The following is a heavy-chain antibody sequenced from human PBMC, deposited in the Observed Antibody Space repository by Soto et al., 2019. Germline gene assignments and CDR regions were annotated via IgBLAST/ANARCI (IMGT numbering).Heavy chain of an antibody. D-gene: IGHD6-19*01. J-gene: IGHJ4*02. V-gene: IGHV1-3*01. CDR1: GYTFTTYA. CDR3: AINLAVAGEFDY. Sequence: ASVKVSCKASGYTFTTYAMHWVRQAPGQRLEWMGWINAGNGNTKYSQKFQGRVTITRDTSASTAYMELSSLRSEDTAVYYCAINLAVAGEFDYWGQGTLVTVSS. CDR2: INAGNGNT.